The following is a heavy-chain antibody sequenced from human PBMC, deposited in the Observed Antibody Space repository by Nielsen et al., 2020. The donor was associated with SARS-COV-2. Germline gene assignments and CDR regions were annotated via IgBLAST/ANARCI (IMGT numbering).Heavy chain of an antibody. J-gene: IGHJ6*03. CDR3: ARDPWSSSSNYYYYMGV. V-gene: IGHV3-33*01. CDR1: GFTFSSYG. D-gene: IGHD6-6*01. Sequence: GESLRLSCAAAGFTFSSYGMHWVRQAPGKGLEWVAVIYYDGSYKYYGDSVKGRFTISRDNSKNTVYLQMNSLRAEDTAVHYCARDPWSSSSNYYYYMGVWGKGTTVTVSS. CDR2: IYYDGSYK.